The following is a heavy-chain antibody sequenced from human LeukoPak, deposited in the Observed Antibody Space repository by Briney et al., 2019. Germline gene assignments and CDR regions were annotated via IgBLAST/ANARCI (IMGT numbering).Heavy chain of an antibody. CDR3: ARVNYYYYYMDV. V-gene: IGHV4-59*01. CDR1: GGSISSYY. CDR2: IYYSGST. J-gene: IGHJ6*03. Sequence: SETLSLTCTVSGGSISSYYWSWIRQPPGKGLEGIGYIYYSGSTNYNPSLKSRVTISVDTSKNQFSLKLSSVTAADTAVYYCARVNYYYYYMDVWGKGTTVTISS.